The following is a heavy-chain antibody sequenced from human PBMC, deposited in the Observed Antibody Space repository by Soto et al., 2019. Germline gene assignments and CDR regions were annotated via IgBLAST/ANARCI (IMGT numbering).Heavy chain of an antibody. V-gene: IGHV3-33*01. J-gene: IGHJ4*02. Sequence: GRSLRPSCAASGSTFRTYGVHWVRQAPGKGLEWLAVVWSDGSKEFYADSVKGRFTISRDNSKNTVYRQMNSLRAEDTAVYYCARSTGGTHGVDSCGQGTMVTVSS. CDR1: GSTFRTYG. CDR3: ARSTGGTHGVDS. CDR2: VWSDGSKE. D-gene: IGHD2-8*02.